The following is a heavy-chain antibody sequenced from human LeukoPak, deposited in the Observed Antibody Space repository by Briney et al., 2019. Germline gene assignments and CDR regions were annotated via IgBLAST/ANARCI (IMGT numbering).Heavy chain of an antibody. Sequence: SETLSLTCTVSGGSISSSGYYWGWVRQPPGKGLEWIGSIYYSGSTYYNPSLKSLVTMSVDTSKNQFSLKLSSVPAADTAMYYCAGEGRQDYVYFDHWGQGSLVTVSS. CDR1: GGSISSSGYY. J-gene: IGHJ4*02. CDR3: AGEGRQDYVYFDH. CDR2: IYYSGST. V-gene: IGHV4-39*07. D-gene: IGHD4-17*01.